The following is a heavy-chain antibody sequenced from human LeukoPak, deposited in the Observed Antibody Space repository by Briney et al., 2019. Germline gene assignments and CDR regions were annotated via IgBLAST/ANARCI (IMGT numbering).Heavy chain of an antibody. CDR1: GFTFSSYS. CDR2: ISSSSSYI. CDR3: ARSNDDYDFWSGPGSYHYYYMDV. V-gene: IGHV3-21*01. J-gene: IGHJ6*03. Sequence: GGSLRLSCAASGFTFSSYSMNWVRQAPGKGLEWASSISSSSSYIYYADSVKGRFTISRDNAKNSPYLQMNSLRAEDTAVYYCARSNDDYDFWSGPGSYHYYYMDVWGKGTTVTVSS. D-gene: IGHD3-3*01.